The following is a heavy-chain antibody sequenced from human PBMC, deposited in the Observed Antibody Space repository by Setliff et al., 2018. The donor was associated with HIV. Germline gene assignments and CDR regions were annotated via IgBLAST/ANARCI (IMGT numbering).Heavy chain of an antibody. CDR3: ARARSSSGWVDAFDI. J-gene: IGHJ3*02. CDR1: GDTFSNYA. V-gene: IGHV1-3*01. D-gene: IGHD6-19*01. Sequence: ASVKVSCKASGDTFSNYAIGWVRQVPGQGLEWMGWINAGNGDTKYSQKFQGRVTITRDTSASTAYMELSSLRSEDTAVYYCARARSSSGWVDAFDIWGQGTMVT. CDR2: INAGNGDT.